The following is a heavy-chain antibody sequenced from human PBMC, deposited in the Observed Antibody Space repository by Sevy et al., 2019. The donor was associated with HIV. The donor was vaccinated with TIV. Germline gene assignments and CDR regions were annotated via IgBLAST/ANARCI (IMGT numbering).Heavy chain of an antibody. CDR2: IHSDDTT. V-gene: IGHV3-66*01. J-gene: IGHJ4*02. Sequence: GGSLRLSCAASGFTVNSNYMTWVRQAPGKGLEGVSVIHSDDTTYHADSVKDRFTISRDNFKNTLYLHMSSLRAEDTAVYYCARVDYSDFHYFDCWGQGTLVTVSS. D-gene: IGHD3-22*01. CDR3: ARVDYSDFHYFDC. CDR1: GFTVNSNY.